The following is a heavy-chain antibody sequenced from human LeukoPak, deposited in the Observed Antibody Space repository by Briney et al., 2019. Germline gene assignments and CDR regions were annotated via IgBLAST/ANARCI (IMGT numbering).Heavy chain of an antibody. D-gene: IGHD3-3*01. Sequence: PGGSLRLSCAASGFTFSSYWMHWVRQAPGEGLVWVSRINSNGRSTNYADSVKGRFTISRDNAKNTLYLQMNSLRAEDTAVYYCKKDGDWEWFNWFAPGGQGTLVTVSS. V-gene: IGHV3-74*01. CDR1: GFTFSSYW. CDR3: KKDGDWEWFNWFAP. CDR2: INSNGRST. J-gene: IGHJ5*02.